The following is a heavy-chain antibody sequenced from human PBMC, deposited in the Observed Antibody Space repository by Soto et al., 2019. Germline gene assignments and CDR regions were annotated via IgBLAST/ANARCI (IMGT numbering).Heavy chain of an antibody. CDR1: GASISSYY. CDR2: IYYSGST. D-gene: IGHD5-12*01. CDR3: ARQQYSGYASGGFDY. V-gene: IGHV4-59*08. J-gene: IGHJ4*02. Sequence: SETLSLTCTVSGASISSYYWSWIRQPPGKGPEWIGYIYYSGSTNYNPSLKSRVTISIDTSKNQFSLKLISVTVADTAVYYCARQQYSGYASGGFDYWGQGILVTVSS.